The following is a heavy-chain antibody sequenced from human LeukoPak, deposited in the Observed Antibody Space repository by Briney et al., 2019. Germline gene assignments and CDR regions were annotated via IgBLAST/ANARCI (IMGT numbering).Heavy chain of an antibody. CDR1: GFTFSSYG. J-gene: IGHJ3*02. D-gene: IGHD5-12*01. CDR2: IWDDGITK. V-gene: IGHV3-33*01. Sequence: HPGGSLRLSCAASGFTFSSYGMHWVRQAPGKGLEWVAVIWDDGITKHYADSVKGRFTISRDNSKNTLYLQMNSLRAEDTAVYYCARGKASGGYSGYGLDASDIWGQGTMVTVSS. CDR3: ARGKASGGYSGYGLDASDI.